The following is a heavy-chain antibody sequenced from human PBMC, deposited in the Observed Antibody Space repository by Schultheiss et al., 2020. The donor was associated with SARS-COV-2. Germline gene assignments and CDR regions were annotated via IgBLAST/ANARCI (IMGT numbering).Heavy chain of an antibody. Sequence: GGSLRLSCAASGFTFSSYSMNWVRQAPGKGLEWVSSISSSSSYIYYADSVKGRFTISRDNAKNTLYLQMHNVRAEDTAVYYCARGGNIGYDYNAFDVWGQGTVVTVSS. J-gene: IGHJ3*01. CDR3: ARGGNIGYDYNAFDV. D-gene: IGHD3-22*01. V-gene: IGHV3-21*01. CDR2: ISSSSSYI. CDR1: GFTFSSYS.